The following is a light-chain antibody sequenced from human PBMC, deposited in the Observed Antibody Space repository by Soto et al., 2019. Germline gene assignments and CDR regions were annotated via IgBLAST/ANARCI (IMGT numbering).Light chain of an antibody. CDR1: QSFSSTF. CDR3: QQYASSVT. V-gene: IGKV3-20*01. J-gene: IGKJ1*01. CDR2: GAS. Sequence: EILFTQSPDSLSLSPGDRATLSCRASQSFSSTFFAWYQQKPGQAPRLLIYGASSRATGIPDRFSGSGSWTHFTLTISRLEPEDFAVYYCQQYASSVTFGQGTKVDIK.